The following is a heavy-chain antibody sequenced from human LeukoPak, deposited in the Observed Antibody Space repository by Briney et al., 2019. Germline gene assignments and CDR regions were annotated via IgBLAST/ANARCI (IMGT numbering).Heavy chain of an antibody. CDR2: ISSNGGST. J-gene: IGHJ6*03. V-gene: IGHV3-64*01. CDR3: ARSIVGATNYMDV. D-gene: IGHD1-26*01. CDR1: GFTFSSYA. Sequence: GGSLRLSCAASGFTFSSYAMHWVRQAPGKGLEYVSAISSNGGSTYYANSVKGRFTISRDNSKNTLYLQMGSLRAEDMAVYYCARSIVGATNYMDVWGKGTTVTISS.